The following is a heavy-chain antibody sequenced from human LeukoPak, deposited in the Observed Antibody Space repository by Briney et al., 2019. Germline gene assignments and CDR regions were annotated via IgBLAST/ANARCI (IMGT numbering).Heavy chain of an antibody. CDR2: ISSSSSYI. CDR3: ARATTNDAFDI. D-gene: IGHD5-12*01. J-gene: IGHJ3*02. V-gene: IGHV3-21*01. CDR1: GFTFSSYW. Sequence: PGGSLRLSCAASGFTFSSYWMHWVRQAPGKGLVWVSSISSSSSYIYYADSVKGRFTISRDNAKNSLYLQMNSLRAEDTAVYYCARATTNDAFDIWGQGTMVTVSS.